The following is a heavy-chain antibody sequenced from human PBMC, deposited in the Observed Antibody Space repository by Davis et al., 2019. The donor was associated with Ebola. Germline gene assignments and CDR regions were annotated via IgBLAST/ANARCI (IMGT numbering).Heavy chain of an antibody. D-gene: IGHD1-1*01. CDR2: ISGGGGGT. CDR1: GFTFSNYV. Sequence: GESLKISCAASGFTFSNYVMSWVRQAPGKGLEWVSTISGGGGGTNYADSVKGRFTISRDNSKNTLFLQMDSLRAEDTAVYYCARRLEAWDFWGQGTLVTVSS. V-gene: IGHV3-23*01. CDR3: ARRLEAWDF. J-gene: IGHJ4*02.